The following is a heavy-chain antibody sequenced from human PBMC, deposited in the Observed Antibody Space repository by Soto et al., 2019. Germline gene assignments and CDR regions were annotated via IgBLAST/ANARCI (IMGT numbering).Heavy chain of an antibody. Sequence: PGGSLRLSCAASGFTFSTYAMSWVRQAPGKGLEWVSVISGSGGSIYYADSVKGRFTISRDNSKDTLYLQLNSLRAEDTAVYYCAKVRFGIAVADTAFDYWGQGTLVTVSS. CDR3: AKVRFGIAVADTAFDY. CDR2: ISGSGGSI. D-gene: IGHD6-19*01. V-gene: IGHV3-23*01. J-gene: IGHJ4*02. CDR1: GFTFSTYA.